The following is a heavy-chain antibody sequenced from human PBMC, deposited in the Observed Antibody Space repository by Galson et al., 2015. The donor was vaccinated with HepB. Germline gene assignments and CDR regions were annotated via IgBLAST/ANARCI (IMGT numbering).Heavy chain of an antibody. CDR3: ARDSGITGADDY. Sequence: SLSLSCAASGFVFSAFSMTWVRQAPGKGLEWVSYIYRNGLTIYYADSVKGRFTISRDNAKNSLYLQMNSLRAEDTAVYYCARDSGITGADDYWGQGTLVTVSS. J-gene: IGHJ4*02. CDR1: GFVFSAFS. D-gene: IGHD1-14*01. CDR2: IYRNGLTI. V-gene: IGHV3-48*01.